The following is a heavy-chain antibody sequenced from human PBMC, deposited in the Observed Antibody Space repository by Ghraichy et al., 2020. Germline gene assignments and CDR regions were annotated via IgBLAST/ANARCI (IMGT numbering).Heavy chain of an antibody. CDR3: ARHRPQRITMIVVVLYYFDY. J-gene: IGHJ4*02. Sequence: ETLSLTCTVSGGSISSSSYYWGWIRQPPGKGLEWIGSIYYSGSTYYNPSLKSRVTISVDTSKNQFSLKLSSVTAADTAVYYCARHRPQRITMIVVVLYYFDYWGQGTLVTVSS. CDR2: IYYSGST. V-gene: IGHV4-39*01. D-gene: IGHD3-22*01. CDR1: GGSISSSSYY.